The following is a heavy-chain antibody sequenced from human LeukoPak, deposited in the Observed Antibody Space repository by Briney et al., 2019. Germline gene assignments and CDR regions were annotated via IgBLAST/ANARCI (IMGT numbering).Heavy chain of an antibody. V-gene: IGHV3-53*01. CDR1: GLAVSNNY. Sequence: GGSLRLSCAASGLAVSNNYMTWVRQAPGKGLEWVSVIHTGGDTYYPDSVQGRFTISRDSSKNTLHLQMNSLRAEDTAIYYCARVVSLSGIGYFDYRGRGTLVTVSS. CDR2: IHTGGDT. D-gene: IGHD3-10*01. J-gene: IGHJ4*02. CDR3: ARVVSLSGIGYFDY.